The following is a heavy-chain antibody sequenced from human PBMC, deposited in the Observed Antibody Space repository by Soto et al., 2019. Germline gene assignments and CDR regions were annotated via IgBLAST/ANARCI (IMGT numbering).Heavy chain of an antibody. D-gene: IGHD3-9*01. CDR2: IIVTSSNI. V-gene: IGHV3-21*01. Sequence: GGSLRLSCAASGFTFSSYSMNWVRQAPGKGLEWVSSIIVTSSNIYYADSVKGRFTVSRDNAKNSLFLLMSSLRAEDTAVYYCARDKDWAFDYWGQGTQVTVSS. CDR3: ARDKDWAFDY. J-gene: IGHJ4*02. CDR1: GFTFSSYS.